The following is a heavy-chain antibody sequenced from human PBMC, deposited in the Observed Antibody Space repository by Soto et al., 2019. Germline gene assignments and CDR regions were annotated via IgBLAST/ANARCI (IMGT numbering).Heavy chain of an antibody. CDR2: INPSGGST. D-gene: IGHD5-12*01. Sequence: GASVKVSCKASGYTFTSYYMHWVRQAPGQGLEWMGIINPSGGSTSYAQKFQGRVTMTRDTSTSTVCMELSSLRSEDTAVYYCARVGRDIGPLDYWGQGTLVTVSS. CDR3: ARVGRDIGPLDY. V-gene: IGHV1-46*01. J-gene: IGHJ4*02. CDR1: GYTFTSYY.